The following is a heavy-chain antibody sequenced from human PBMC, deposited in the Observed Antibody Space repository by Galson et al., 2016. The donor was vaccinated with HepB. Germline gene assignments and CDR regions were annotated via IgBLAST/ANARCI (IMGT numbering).Heavy chain of an antibody. Sequence: SLRLSCAASGFNFWDYWVSWVRQAPGKGPEWVANIKEDGSQKDYVDSVKDRFTISRDNAKNSLYLQMNSLIAEDTAVYYCVSQTGPTFWGQGTLVTVSS. D-gene: IGHD3-9*01. V-gene: IGHV3-7*01. J-gene: IGHJ4*02. CDR1: GFNFWDYW. CDR2: IKEDGSQK. CDR3: VSQTGPTF.